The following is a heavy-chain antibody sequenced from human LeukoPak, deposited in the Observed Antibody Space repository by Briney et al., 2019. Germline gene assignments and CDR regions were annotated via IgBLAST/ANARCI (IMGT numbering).Heavy chain of an antibody. CDR1: AFTFSSYG. J-gene: IGHJ6*03. Sequence: GGSLGLSCAASAFTFSSYGMHWVRQAPGKGLEWVALIRYDGSNKYYADSVKGRFTISRDNSKNTLFLQMNSLRAEDTAVYYCARSYYYMDVWGIGTTVTVSS. CDR2: IRYDGSNK. CDR3: ARSYYYMDV. V-gene: IGHV3-30*02.